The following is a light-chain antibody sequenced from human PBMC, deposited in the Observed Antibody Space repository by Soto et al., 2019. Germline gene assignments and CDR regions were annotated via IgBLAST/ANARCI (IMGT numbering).Light chain of an antibody. CDR1: HSVSTH. V-gene: IGKV3-15*01. Sequence: IVVTQSPATLSVSPGERVTLSCRTSHSVSTHVAWYQQKRGQAPRLLLYGASTRATGIPARFSGSGGGTEFTLTISSLQSEDFAVYYCQQYNNWPRTFGQGTKVDIK. CDR3: QQYNNWPRT. J-gene: IGKJ1*01. CDR2: GAS.